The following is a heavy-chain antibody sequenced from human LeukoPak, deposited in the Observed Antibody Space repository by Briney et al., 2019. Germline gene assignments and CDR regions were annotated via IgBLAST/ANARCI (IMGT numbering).Heavy chain of an antibody. Sequence: PGGSLRLSCAASGFTFSSYAMSWVRQAPGKGLEWVSAISGGYTAATDYADSVKGRFTISRDNYDNTLYLEMKSLRAEDTALYYCAKARDAYNYYWFDPWGQGTLVTVSS. CDR1: GFTFSSYA. J-gene: IGHJ5*02. V-gene: IGHV3-23*01. CDR2: ISGGYTAAT. D-gene: IGHD5-24*01. CDR3: AKARDAYNYYWFDP.